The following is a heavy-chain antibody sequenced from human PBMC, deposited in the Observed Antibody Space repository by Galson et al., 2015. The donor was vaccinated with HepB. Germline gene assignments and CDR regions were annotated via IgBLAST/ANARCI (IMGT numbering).Heavy chain of an antibody. CDR1: GFTVSSNY. CDR3: ARDAHGYFFDY. D-gene: IGHD6-13*01. J-gene: IGHJ4*02. V-gene: IGHV3-66*02. CDR2: IYSGGST. Sequence: SLRLSCAASGFTVSSNYMSWVRQAPGKGLEWVSVIYSGGSTYYADSVKGRFTISRDNSKNTLYLQMNSLRAEDTAVYYCARDAHGYFFDYWGQGTLVTVSS.